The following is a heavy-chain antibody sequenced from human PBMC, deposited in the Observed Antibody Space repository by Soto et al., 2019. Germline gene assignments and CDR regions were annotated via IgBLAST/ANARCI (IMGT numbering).Heavy chain of an antibody. J-gene: IGHJ4*02. CDR1: GGSISSYY. CDR2: IYYSGST. Sequence: PSETLSLTCTVSGGSISSYYWSWIRQPPGKGLEWIGYIYYSGSTNYNPSLKSRVTISVDTSKNQFSLKLSSVTAADTAVYYCARGNYDFWSGYYGTFDYWGQGTLVTVSS. CDR3: ARGNYDFWSGYYGTFDY. D-gene: IGHD3-3*01. V-gene: IGHV4-59*01.